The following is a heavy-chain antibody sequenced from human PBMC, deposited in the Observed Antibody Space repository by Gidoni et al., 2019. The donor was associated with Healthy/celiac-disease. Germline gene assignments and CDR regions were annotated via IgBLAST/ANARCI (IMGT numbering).Heavy chain of an antibody. V-gene: IGHV3-48*02. J-gene: IGHJ6*02. CDR2: ISSSSSTI. CDR3: ARAGIAVAGTNGHYYGMDV. D-gene: IGHD6-19*01. CDR1: GFTFSSYS. Sequence: EVQLVESGGGLVQPGGSLRLSCAASGFTFSSYSMNWVRQAPGKGLEWVSYISSSSSTIYYADSVKGRFTISRDNAKNSLYLQMNSLRDEDTAVYYCARAGIAVAGTNGHYYGMDVWGQGTTVTVSS.